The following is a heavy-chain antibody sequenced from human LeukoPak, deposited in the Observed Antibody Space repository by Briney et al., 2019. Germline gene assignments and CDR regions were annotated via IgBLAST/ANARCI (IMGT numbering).Heavy chain of an antibody. CDR1: GYTFTGYY. V-gene: IGHV1-2*02. D-gene: IGHD2-2*01. Sequence: GASVKVSCKASGYTFTGYYMHWVRQAPGQGLEWMGWIYPNRGGTNYAQKFQGRVTMTRDTSISTAYMELSRLRSDDTAVYYCARDRPYCSSTSCPLYYYYMDVWGKGTTVTVSS. CDR2: IYPNRGGT. CDR3: ARDRPYCSSTSCPLYYYYMDV. J-gene: IGHJ6*03.